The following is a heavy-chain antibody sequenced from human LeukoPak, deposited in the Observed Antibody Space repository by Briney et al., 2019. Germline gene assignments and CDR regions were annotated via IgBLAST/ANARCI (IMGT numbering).Heavy chain of an antibody. J-gene: IGHJ4*02. V-gene: IGHV1-24*01. Sequence: ASVKVSCKVSGYTLTELSMHWVRQAPGKGLEWMGGFDPEDGETIYAQKFQGRVTMTEDTSTDTAYMELSSLRSEDTAVYYCATGDFWGGYFPTDYWGQGTLVTVSS. D-gene: IGHD3-3*01. CDR3: ATGDFWGGYFPTDY. CDR1: GYTLTELS. CDR2: FDPEDGET.